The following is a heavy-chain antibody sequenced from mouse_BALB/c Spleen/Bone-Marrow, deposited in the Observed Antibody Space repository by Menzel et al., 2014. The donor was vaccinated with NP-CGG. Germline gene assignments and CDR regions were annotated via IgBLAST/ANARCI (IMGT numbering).Heavy chain of an antibody. CDR3: ARNFYGSSYFDY. J-gene: IGHJ2*01. CDR2: ISTYYGDA. Sequence: QVQLQQSGAELVRPGVSVKISCKGSGYTFTDYAMHWVKQSHAKRLEWIGVISTYYGDASYNQKFKGKATMTVDKSSSTAYMELARLTSEDSAIYYCARNFYGSSYFDYWGQGTTLTVSS. V-gene: IGHV1S137*01. CDR1: GYTFTDYA. D-gene: IGHD1-1*01.